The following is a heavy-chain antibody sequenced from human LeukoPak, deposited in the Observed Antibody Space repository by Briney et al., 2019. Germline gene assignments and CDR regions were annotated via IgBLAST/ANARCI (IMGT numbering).Heavy chain of an antibody. CDR1: GFTFSSYS. CDR3: ARDQAGSGHYADY. V-gene: IGHV3-21*01. Sequence: GGSLRLSCAASGFTFSSYSVNWVRQAPGKGLDWVSSISSSSSYIYYADSVKGRFTISRDNAKNSLYLQMNSLRAEDTAVYYCARDQAGSGHYADYWGQGTLVTVSS. CDR2: ISSSSSYI. D-gene: IGHD3-10*01. J-gene: IGHJ4*02.